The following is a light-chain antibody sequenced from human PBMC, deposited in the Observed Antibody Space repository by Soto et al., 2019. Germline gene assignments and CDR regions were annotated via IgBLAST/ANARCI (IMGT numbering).Light chain of an antibody. J-gene: IGKJ5*01. CDR2: AAS. CDR1: QGISSY. Sequence: AIRMTQSPSSLSASTGDRVTITCRASQGISSYLAWYQQKPGKAPKLLIYAASSLQSGVPSRFSGSGSGTDFTLTTSSLQPEDFATYYCQQYKTYPITFGLGTRLEIK. CDR3: QQYKTYPIT. V-gene: IGKV1-8*01.